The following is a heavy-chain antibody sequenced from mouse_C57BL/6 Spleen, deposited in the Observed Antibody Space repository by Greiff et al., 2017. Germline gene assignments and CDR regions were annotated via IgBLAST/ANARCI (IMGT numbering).Heavy chain of an antibody. V-gene: IGHV5-17*01. D-gene: IGHD1-1*01. CDR1: GFTFSDYG. CDR3: ARSYYYWYFDV. Sequence: EVKLQESGGGLVKPGGSLKLSCAASGFTFSDYGMHWVRQAPEKGLEWVAYISSGSSTIYYADTVKGRFTISRDNAKNTLFLQMTSLRSEDTAMYYCARSYYYWYFDVWGTGTTVTVSS. CDR2: ISSGSSTI. J-gene: IGHJ1*03.